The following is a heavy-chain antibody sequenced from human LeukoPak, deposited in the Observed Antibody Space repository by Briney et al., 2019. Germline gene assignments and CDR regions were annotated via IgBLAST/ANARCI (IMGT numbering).Heavy chain of an antibody. CDR3: ARDSMQQLAPTYLFDY. CDR1: GGTFSSYA. J-gene: IGHJ4*02. Sequence: ASVKVSCKASGGTFSSYAISWVRQAPGQGLEWMGGIIPIFGTANYAQKFQGRVTITTDESTSTAYMELSSLRSEDTAVYYCARDSMQQLAPTYLFDYWGQGTLVTVSS. CDR2: IIPIFGTA. D-gene: IGHD6-13*01. V-gene: IGHV1-69*05.